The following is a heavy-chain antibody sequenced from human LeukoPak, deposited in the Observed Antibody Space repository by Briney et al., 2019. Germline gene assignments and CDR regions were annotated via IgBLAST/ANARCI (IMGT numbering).Heavy chain of an antibody. CDR3: ARGRPSDF. CDR1: GYTFTDFG. J-gene: IGHJ4*02. CDR2: ISAYSSDT. D-gene: IGHD3-3*01. V-gene: IGHV1-18*01. Sequence: ASVKVSCKTSGYTFTDFGMSWVRQAPGQGLEWMGWISAYSSDTNYAHNLQGRVTMTTDTSTSTAYMELRSLRSDDTAMYYCARGRPSDFWGQGTLVTVSS.